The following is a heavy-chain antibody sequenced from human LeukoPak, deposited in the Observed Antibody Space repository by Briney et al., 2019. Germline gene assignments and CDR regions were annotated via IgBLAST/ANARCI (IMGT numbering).Heavy chain of an antibody. Sequence: GGSLRLSCAASGFTFSSYSMNWVRQAPGKGLEWVSSISSSSSYIYYADSVKGRFTISRDNAKNSLYLQMNSLRAEDTAVYYCARGGRQPGDAFDIWGQGTMVTVSS. V-gene: IGHV3-21*01. D-gene: IGHD1-26*01. CDR3: ARGGRQPGDAFDI. CDR2: ISSSSSYI. CDR1: GFTFSSYS. J-gene: IGHJ3*02.